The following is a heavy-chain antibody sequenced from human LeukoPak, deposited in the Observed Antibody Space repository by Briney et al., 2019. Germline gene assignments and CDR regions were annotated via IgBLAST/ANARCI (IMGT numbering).Heavy chain of an antibody. Sequence: GGSLRLSCTVSGFTVSSNSWSWVRQAPGKGLEWVSFIYSGGNTHYSDSVKGRFTISRDNSKNTLYLQMNSLRAEDTAIYYCARRAGEYSRPYDYWGQGTLVTVSS. J-gene: IGHJ4*02. CDR2: IYSGGNT. CDR3: ARRAGEYSRPYDY. V-gene: IGHV3-53*01. CDR1: GFTVSSNS. D-gene: IGHD2-15*01.